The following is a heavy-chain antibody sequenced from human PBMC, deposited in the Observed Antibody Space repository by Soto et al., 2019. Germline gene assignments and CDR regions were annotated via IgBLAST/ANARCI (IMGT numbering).Heavy chain of an antibody. Sequence: SETLSLTCAVSGGSISSSNWWSWVRQPPGKGLEWIGEIYHSGSTNYNPSLKSRVTISVDTSKNQFSLKLSSVTAADTAVYYCARDRRLITMVRGVSLWFDPWGQGTLVTVSS. J-gene: IGHJ5*02. V-gene: IGHV4-4*02. D-gene: IGHD3-10*01. CDR1: GGSISSSNW. CDR2: IYHSGST. CDR3: ARDRRLITMVRGVSLWFDP.